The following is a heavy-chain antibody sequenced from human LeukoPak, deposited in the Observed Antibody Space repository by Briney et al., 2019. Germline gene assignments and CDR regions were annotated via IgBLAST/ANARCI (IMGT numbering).Heavy chain of an antibody. CDR1: GFTFSSYG. V-gene: IGHV3-30*18. J-gene: IGHJ4*02. Sequence: PGGSLRLSCAASGFTFSSYGMHWVRQAPGKGLEWVAVISYDGSNKNYADSVKGRFTISRDNSKNTLYLQMNSLRAEDTAVYYCAKHPFDYWGQGTLVTVSS. CDR2: ISYDGSNK. CDR3: AKHPFDY.